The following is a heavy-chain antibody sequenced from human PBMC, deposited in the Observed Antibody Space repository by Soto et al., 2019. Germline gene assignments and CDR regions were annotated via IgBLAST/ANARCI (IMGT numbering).Heavy chain of an antibody. CDR1: GFTFSDYY. V-gene: IGHV3-11*01. D-gene: IGHD6-19*01. CDR3: ARDLTGGGWYNAFDI. Sequence: GGSLRLSXAASGFTFSDYYMSWIRQAPGKGLEWVSYISSSGSTIYYADSVKGRFTISRDNAKNSLYLQMNSLRAEDTAVYYCARDLTGGGWYNAFDIWGQGTMVTVSS. J-gene: IGHJ3*02. CDR2: ISSSGSTI.